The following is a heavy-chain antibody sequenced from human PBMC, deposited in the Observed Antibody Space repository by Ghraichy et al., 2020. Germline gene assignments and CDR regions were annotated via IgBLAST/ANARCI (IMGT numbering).Heavy chain of an antibody. V-gene: IGHV1-2*06. CDR1: REPVCTSV. D-gene: IGHD5-12*01. CDR2: INPNSGGT. Sequence: ASVKVSCKIGREPVCTSVMRLQLECRLQVVKKMGRINPNSGGTNYAQKFQGRVTMTRDTSISTAYLELSRLRSDDTAVYYCARDSGGYGSDDAFDIWGQGIMVT. J-gene: IGHJ3*02. CDR3: ARDSGGYGSDDAFDI.